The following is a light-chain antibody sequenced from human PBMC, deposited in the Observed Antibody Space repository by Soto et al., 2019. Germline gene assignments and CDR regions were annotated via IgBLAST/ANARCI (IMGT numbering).Light chain of an antibody. Sequence: ILTTQSPATLSVSPWKRATLSCRASLSVNSNLAWYQQKPGQAPRLLXYGASSRATGIPDRFSGSGSGTDFTLTISRLEPEDFAVYYCQQYGSSPRTFGQGTKV. V-gene: IGKV3-20*01. CDR3: QQYGSSPRT. CDR1: LSVNSN. J-gene: IGKJ1*01. CDR2: GAS.